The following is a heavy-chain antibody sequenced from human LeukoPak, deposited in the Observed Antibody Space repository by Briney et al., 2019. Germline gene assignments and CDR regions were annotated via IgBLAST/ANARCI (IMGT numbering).Heavy chain of an antibody. Sequence: SETLSLTCAVYSGSFSGYYWSWIRQPPGKGLEWIGEINHSGSTNYNPSLKSRVTISVDTSKNQFSLKLSSVTAADTAVYYCAPGDYYYGMDVWGQGTTVTVSS. CDR3: APGDYYYGMDV. V-gene: IGHV4-34*01. J-gene: IGHJ6*02. D-gene: IGHD3-10*01. CDR2: INHSGST. CDR1: SGSFSGYY.